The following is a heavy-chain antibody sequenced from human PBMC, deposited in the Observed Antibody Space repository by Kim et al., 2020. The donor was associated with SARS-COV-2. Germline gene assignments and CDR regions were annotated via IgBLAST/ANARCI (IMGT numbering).Heavy chain of an antibody. V-gene: IGHV3-72*01. Sequence: GGSLRLSCAASGFTFNDYYMDWVRQAPGKGLEWVARSRNKARSFSTEYSASVKGRFTVSRHDSENSLYLDMNGLKTEDPAVYYCTRASYGANYFTYYWGQGALVTVSA. CDR2: SRNKARSFST. CDR3: TRASYGANYFTYY. D-gene: IGHD3-3*01. CDR1: GFTFNDYY. J-gene: IGHJ4*02.